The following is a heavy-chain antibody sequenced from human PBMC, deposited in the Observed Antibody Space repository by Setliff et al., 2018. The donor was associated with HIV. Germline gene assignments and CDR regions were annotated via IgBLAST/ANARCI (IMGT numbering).Heavy chain of an antibody. V-gene: IGHV4-39*01. J-gene: IGHJ5*02. CDR2: NYYGGTT. CDR1: GGSIRSIDYF. Sequence: SETMSLTCTVSGGSIRSIDYFWGWIRQPPGKGLEWLGNIGTNYYGGTTYYNTTLKGRITISVFTSRQQLSLTLNSVTPADTAVYYCARLRAAGTVHYLDPWGQGTQVTVSS. D-gene: IGHD6-13*01. CDR3: ARLRAAGTVHYLDP.